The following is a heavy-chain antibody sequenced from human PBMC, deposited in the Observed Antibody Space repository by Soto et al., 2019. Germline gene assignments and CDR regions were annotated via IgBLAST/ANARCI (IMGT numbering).Heavy chain of an antibody. J-gene: IGHJ6*02. Sequence: QVQLVESGGGXVKPGGSLRXXXXXSGFTFSDYYMSWIRQAPGKGLEWVSDISSSGSIIYYADSVKGRFTISRDNAKNSLYLQMTSLLAEDTAVYYCARVNGYYFYGMDVWVQGTTVTVSS. CDR2: ISSSGSII. CDR3: ARVNGYYFYGMDV. CDR1: GFTFSDYY. V-gene: IGHV3-11*01. D-gene: IGHD3-22*01.